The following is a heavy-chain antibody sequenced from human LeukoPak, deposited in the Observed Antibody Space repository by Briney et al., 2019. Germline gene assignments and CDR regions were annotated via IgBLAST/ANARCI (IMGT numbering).Heavy chain of an antibody. CDR2: IWGDGSNQ. J-gene: IGHJ4*02. CDR1: GFTFRTYG. D-gene: IGHD3-3*02. V-gene: IGHV3-33*01. Sequence: GGSLRLSCATSGFTFRTYGMHWVRQAPGKGLEWVAFIWGDGSNQYYADSVRGRFTISRDNSKNSLYLEMNSLRAEDTAVYYCARDGIQSIDYWGQGTLVTVSS. CDR3: ARDGIQSIDY.